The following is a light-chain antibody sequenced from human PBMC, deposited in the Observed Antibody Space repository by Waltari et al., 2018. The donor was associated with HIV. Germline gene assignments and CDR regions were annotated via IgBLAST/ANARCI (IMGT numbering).Light chain of an antibody. V-gene: IGLV1-51*01. CDR3: GTWDSSLSGGV. Sequence: QSVLTQPPSVSAAPGQKVTISCSGRSSNIGNNYVSWYQQLPGTAPKLLIYDSNKRPSEIPDRFSGSKSGTSATLGITGLQTGDEADYYCGTWDSSLSGGVFGTGTKVTVL. J-gene: IGLJ1*01. CDR2: DSN. CDR1: SSNIGNNY.